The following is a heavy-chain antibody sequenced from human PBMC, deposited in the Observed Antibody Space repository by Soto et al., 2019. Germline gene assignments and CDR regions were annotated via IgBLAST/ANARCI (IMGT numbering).Heavy chain of an antibody. CDR3: AGIEWELLYVSGMDV. V-gene: IGHV1-58*01. CDR1: GFTFTSSA. D-gene: IGHD1-26*01. CDR2: IVVGSGNT. J-gene: IGHJ6*02. Sequence: GASVKVSCTASGFTFTSSAVQCVRQARGQRLEWIGWIVVGSGNTNYAQKFQERVTITRDMSTSTAYMELSSLRSEDTAVYYCAGIEWELLYVSGMDVWGQGTTVTVSS.